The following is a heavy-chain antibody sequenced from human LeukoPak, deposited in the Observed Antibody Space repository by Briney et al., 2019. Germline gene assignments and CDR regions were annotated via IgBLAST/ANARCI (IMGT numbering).Heavy chain of an antibody. D-gene: IGHD3-9*01. V-gene: IGHV3-30*04. CDR2: ISYDGSNK. J-gene: IGHJ2*01. CDR3: ARAGSDILTGYWTHWYFDL. Sequence: GGSLRLSCAASGFTFSSYAMHWVRQAPGKGLEWVAVISYDGSNKYYADSVKGRFTISRDNSKNTLYLQMNSLRAEDTAVYYCARAGSDILTGYWTHWYFDLWGRGTLVTVSS. CDR1: GFTFSSYA.